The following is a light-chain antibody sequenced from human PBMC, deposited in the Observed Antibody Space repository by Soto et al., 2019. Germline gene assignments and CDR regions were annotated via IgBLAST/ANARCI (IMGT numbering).Light chain of an antibody. CDR2: AAS. V-gene: IGKV1-27*01. Sequence: DIQMTQSPTSLSASVGDRVTITCRASQDIRNFVAWYQQKPGKAPKLLIYAASTLQSGVPSRFSGSGSGTDFTLTINSVQHEDVATYSCQNYSSVPVFGPGTKVDIK. CDR3: QNYSSVPV. CDR1: QDIRNF. J-gene: IGKJ3*01.